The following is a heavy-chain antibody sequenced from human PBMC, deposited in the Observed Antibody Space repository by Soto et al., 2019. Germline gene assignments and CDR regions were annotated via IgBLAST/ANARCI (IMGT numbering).Heavy chain of an antibody. V-gene: IGHV1-3*01. D-gene: IGHD3-3*01. Sequence: ASVKVSCKVSGYTLTELSMHWVRQAPGQRLEWMGWINAGNGNTKYSQKFQGRVTITRDTSASTAYMELSSLRSEDTAVYYCAIDSRVYDFWGGSPGPLDYWGQGTLVTAPQ. CDR3: AIDSRVYDFWGGSPGPLDY. CDR1: GYTLTELS. J-gene: IGHJ4*02. CDR2: INAGNGNT.